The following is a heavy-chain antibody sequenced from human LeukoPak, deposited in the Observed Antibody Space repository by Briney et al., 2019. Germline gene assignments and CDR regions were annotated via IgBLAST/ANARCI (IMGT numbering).Heavy chain of an antibody. CDR1: GGSFSGYY. J-gene: IGHJ1*01. Sequence: ASETLSLTCAVYGGSFSGYYWGWIRQPLGKGLEWIGSGSTYYNPSLKSRVTISVDTSKNQFSLKLSSVTAADTAVYFCASPRGDDSGGYYTWYFHHWGQGILVTVSS. V-gene: IGHV4-34*01. CDR3: ASPRGDDSGGYYTWYFHH. CDR2: SGST. D-gene: IGHD3-22*01.